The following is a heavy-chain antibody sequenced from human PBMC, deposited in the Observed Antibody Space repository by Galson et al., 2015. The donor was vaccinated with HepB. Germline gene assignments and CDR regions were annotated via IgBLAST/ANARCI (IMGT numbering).Heavy chain of an antibody. CDR3: AHSRKLGMNFDY. CDR1: GFSPSTSVVG. V-gene: IGHV2-5*01. CDR2: IYWNADK. J-gene: IGHJ4*02. Sequence: LVKPTQTLTLTCTFPGFSPSTSVVGVGWIRQRPGQALEWLALIYWNADKRYTPSLKTRRTITKDTSKNQVVLTMTNMDPVDTGTYYCAHSRKLGMNFDYWGQGTLVTGSS. D-gene: IGHD7-27*01.